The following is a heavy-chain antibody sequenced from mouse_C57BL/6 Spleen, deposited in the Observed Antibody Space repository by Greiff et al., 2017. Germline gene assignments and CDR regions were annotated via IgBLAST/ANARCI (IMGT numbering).Heavy chain of an antibody. CDR3: ARWGNYDY. CDR2: INPSTGGT. V-gene: IGHV1-42*01. J-gene: IGHJ2*01. Sequence: SGPELVKPGASVKISCKASGYSFTGYYMNWVKQSPEKSLEWIGEINPSTGGTTYNQKFKAKATLTVDKSSSTAYMQLKSLTSEDSAVYYCARWGNYDYWGQGTTLTVSS. CDR1: GYSFTGYY. D-gene: IGHD2-1*01.